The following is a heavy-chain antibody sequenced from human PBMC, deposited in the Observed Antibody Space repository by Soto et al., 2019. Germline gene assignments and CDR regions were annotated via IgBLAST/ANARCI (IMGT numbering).Heavy chain of an antibody. Sequence: QVQLVQSGAEVKKPGASVKVSCKASGYTFTSYGISWVRQAPGQGLEWMGWIRAYNGNTNYAQKLQGRVTMTTDTSTRIAYRVRWGPGADETAEYCWARDGGYSGSYWGQGTLVTVSS. D-gene: IGHD1-26*01. CDR1: GYTFTSYG. V-gene: IGHV1-18*01. CDR2: IRAYNGNT. CDR3: ARDGGYSGSY. J-gene: IGHJ4*02.